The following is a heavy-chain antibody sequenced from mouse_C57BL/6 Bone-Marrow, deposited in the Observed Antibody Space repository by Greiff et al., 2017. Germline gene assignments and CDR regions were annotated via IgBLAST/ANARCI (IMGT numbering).Heavy chain of an antibody. Sequence: EVKLVESGPGLVNPSPSLSLTCPVPGYSFTSCYYWNWIRRFPENKLEGVGYISYNGRNNYNPSLKNRISITRDTSKNQFFLKLNSVTTEDTATYYCARGFTTVWGQGTLVTVSA. J-gene: IGHJ3*01. D-gene: IGHD2-12*01. V-gene: IGHV3-6*01. CDR1: GYSFTSCYY. CDR2: ISYNGRN. CDR3: ARGFTTV.